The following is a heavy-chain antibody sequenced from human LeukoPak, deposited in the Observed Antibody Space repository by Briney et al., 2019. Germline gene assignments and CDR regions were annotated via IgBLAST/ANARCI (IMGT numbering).Heavy chain of an antibody. CDR1: GYSFTSYG. V-gene: IGHV1-18*01. J-gene: IGHJ5*02. Sequence: WSSVNVSCKASGYSFTSYGISWVRQPPGQGLEWMGWISAYNGNTNYAQKLQGRVTMTTHKSPSTAYMQLRSLRSDDTAVYYCARAMVRGVPTWFDPWGQGTLVTASS. D-gene: IGHD3-10*01. CDR2: ISAYNGNT. CDR3: ARAMVRGVPTWFDP.